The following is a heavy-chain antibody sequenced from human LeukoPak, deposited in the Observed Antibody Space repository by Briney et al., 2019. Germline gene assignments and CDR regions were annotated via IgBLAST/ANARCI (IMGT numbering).Heavy chain of an antibody. Sequence: SGTLSLTCTVSGASISSSNWWTWVRQPPGEALEWIGEIYHAGSTKYNPSLKSRLTISVDKSSNSFSLSLTSVTAADTAFYYCARAAAVTGQFDFWGQGTLVTVSS. J-gene: IGHJ4*02. CDR1: GASISSSNW. V-gene: IGHV4-4*02. CDR3: ARAAAVTGQFDF. D-gene: IGHD6-19*01. CDR2: IYHAGST.